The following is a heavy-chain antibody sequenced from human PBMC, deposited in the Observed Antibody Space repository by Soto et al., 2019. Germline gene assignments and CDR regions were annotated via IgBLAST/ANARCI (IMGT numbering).Heavy chain of an antibody. D-gene: IGHD6-6*01. J-gene: IGHJ5*02. CDR2: IIPIFGTA. V-gene: IGHV1-69*01. CDR1: GGTFSSYA. Sequence: QVQLVQSGAEVKKPGSSVKVSCKASGGTFSSYAISWVRQAPGQGLEWMGGIIPIFGTANYAQKFQGRVTITADESTSTAYMELSSLRSEDTAVYYCARERGEYSSSSWGVSWFDHWGQGTLVTVSS. CDR3: ARERGEYSSSSWGVSWFDH.